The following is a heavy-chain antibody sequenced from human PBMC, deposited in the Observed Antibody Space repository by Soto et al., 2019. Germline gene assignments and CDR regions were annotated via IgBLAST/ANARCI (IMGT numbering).Heavy chain of an antibody. CDR1: CFSFSNAW. CDR3: TTVGDGYNYWDYYYYGMDV. V-gene: IGHV3-15*07. Sequence: GGSLRLSCTASCFSFSNAWMNWVRKAPGKGLEWVGRIKSKTDGGTTDNAAPVKGRFTISRDDSKNTLYLQMNSLKTEDTAVYYCTTVGDGYNYWDYYYYGMDVWGQGTTVTVSS. D-gene: IGHD5-12*01. CDR2: IKSKTDGGTT. J-gene: IGHJ6*02.